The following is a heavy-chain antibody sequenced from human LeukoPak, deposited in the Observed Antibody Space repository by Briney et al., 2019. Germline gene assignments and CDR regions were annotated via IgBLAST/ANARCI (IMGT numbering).Heavy chain of an antibody. CDR3: ARDSKYCSSTSCYPH. D-gene: IGHD2-2*01. CDR2: ISSSSSYI. CDR1: GFTFSSYS. J-gene: IGHJ4*02. V-gene: IGHV3-21*01. Sequence: GSLRLSCAASGFTFSSYSMNWVRQAPGKGLEWVSSISSSSSYIYYADSVKGRFTISRDNAKNSLYLQMNSLRAEDTAVYYCARDSKYCSSTSCYPHWGQGTLVTVSS.